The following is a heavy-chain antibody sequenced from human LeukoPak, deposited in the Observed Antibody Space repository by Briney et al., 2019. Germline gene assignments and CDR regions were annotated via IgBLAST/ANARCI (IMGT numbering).Heavy chain of an antibody. D-gene: IGHD3-22*01. CDR2: IYYSGST. V-gene: IGHV4-59*01. J-gene: IGHJ3*02. Sequence: SETLSLTCTVSGGSISSYYWSWIRQPPGKGLEWIGYIYYSGSTNYNPSLKSRVTISVDTSKNQSSLKLSSVTAADTAVYYCAREVWGVYDSSGYSAFDIWGQGTMVTVSS. CDR1: GGSISSYY. CDR3: AREVWGVYDSSGYSAFDI.